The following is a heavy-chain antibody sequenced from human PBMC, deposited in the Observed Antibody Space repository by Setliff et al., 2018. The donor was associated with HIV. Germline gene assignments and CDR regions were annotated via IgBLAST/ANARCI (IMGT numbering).Heavy chain of an antibody. CDR1: GFSFGAYV. CDR2: VTGNGART. CDR3: ATGNSADTWYHFAY. D-gene: IGHD6-13*01. J-gene: IGHJ4*02. Sequence: GGSLRLSCAASGFSFGAYVMTWVRQAPGKGLEWVSSVTGNGARTFYADSVKGRFTISRDTSKNTMYLQMSSLRAEDTAVYYCATGNSADTWYHFAYWGQGTLVTVSS. V-gene: IGHV3-23*01.